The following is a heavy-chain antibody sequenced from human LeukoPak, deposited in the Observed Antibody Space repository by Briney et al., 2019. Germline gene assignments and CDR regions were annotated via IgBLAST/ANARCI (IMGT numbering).Heavy chain of an antibody. CDR1: GGSISSGSYY. CDR2: IYTSGST. CDR3: AGNYYGSGSYYSEDRY. J-gene: IGHJ4*02. Sequence: SETLSLTCTVSGGSISSGSYYWSWIRQPAGKGLEWIGRIYTSGSTNYNPSLKSRVTISVDTAKNQFSLKLSSVTAADTAVYYCAGNYYGSGSYYSEDRYWGQGTLVTVSS. D-gene: IGHD3-10*01. V-gene: IGHV4-61*02.